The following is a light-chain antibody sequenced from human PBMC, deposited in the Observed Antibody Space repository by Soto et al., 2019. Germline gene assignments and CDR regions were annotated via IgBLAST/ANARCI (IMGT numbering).Light chain of an antibody. Sequence: DIQMTQSPSSLSASVGDRVTITFRASQSISSYLNWYQQKPGKAPTLLIYAASSLQSGVSSRFSGSGSGTEFTLTISSLQSGDFAVYYCQQYNNWPPTFGQGTRLEIK. CDR3: QQYNNWPPT. J-gene: IGKJ5*01. CDR2: AAS. CDR1: QSISSY. V-gene: IGKV1-39*01.